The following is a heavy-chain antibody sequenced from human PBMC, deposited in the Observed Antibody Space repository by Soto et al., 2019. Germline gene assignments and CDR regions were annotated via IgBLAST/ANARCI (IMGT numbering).Heavy chain of an antibody. CDR1: GGSISSSSYY. J-gene: IGHJ4*02. CDR3: ARQTISSYFDWLLTYFDY. CDR2: IYYSGST. V-gene: IGHV4-39*01. D-gene: IGHD3-9*01. Sequence: QLQLQESGPGLVKPSETLSLTCTVSGGSISSSSYYWGWIRQPPGKGLEWIGSIYYSGSTYYNPSLKSRVTISVDTSKNQFSLKLSSVTAADTAVYYCARQTISSYFDWLLTYFDYWGQGTLVTVSS.